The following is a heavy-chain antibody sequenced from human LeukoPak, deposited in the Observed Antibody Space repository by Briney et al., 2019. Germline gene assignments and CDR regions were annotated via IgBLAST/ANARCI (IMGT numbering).Heavy chain of an antibody. D-gene: IGHD2-15*01. CDR3: ARGWDIVENYCYMDV. V-gene: IGHV3-7*01. J-gene: IGHJ6*03. CDR1: GFTFSSYW. CDR2: IKQDGSEK. Sequence: GGSLRLSCAASGFTFSSYWMSWVRQAPGKGLEWVANIKQDGSEKYYVDSVKGRFTISRDNAKNSLYLQMNSLRAEDTAVYYCARGWDIVENYCYMDVWGKGTTVTVSS.